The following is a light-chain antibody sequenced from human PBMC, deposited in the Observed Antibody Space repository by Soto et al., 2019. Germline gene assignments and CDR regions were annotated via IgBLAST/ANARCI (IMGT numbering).Light chain of an antibody. CDR2: DVT. V-gene: IGLV2-11*01. CDR3: AAWDDSLSGPV. Sequence: QSVLTQPRSVSGSPGQSVSISCTGTSSDVGGYNYVSWYQHHPGKAPTVMIYDVTKRPSGVPDRFSGSKSGNTASLAISGLRSDDESDYYCAAWDDSLSGPVFGGGPKLTVL. CDR1: SSDVGGYNY. J-gene: IGLJ3*02.